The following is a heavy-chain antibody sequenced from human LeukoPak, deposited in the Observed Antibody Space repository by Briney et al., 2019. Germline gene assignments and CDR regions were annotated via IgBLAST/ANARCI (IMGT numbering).Heavy chain of an antibody. D-gene: IGHD6-19*01. CDR2: ISWNSGSI. V-gene: IGHV3-9*01. CDR1: GFTFDDYA. J-gene: IGHJ3*02. CDR3: AKDIVLSSSGRGAFDI. Sequence: PGRSLRLSCAASGFTFDDYAMYWVRQAPGKGLEWDSSISWNSGSIGYADSVKGRFTISRDNAKNSLYLQMNSLRAEDTALYYCAKDIVLSSSGRGAFDIWGQGTMVTVSS.